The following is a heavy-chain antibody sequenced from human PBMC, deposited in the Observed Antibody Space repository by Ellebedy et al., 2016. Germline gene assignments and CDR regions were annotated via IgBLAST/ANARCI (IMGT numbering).Heavy chain of an antibody. CDR3: ARAGVLWFGELFSPDDAFDI. J-gene: IGHJ3*02. D-gene: IGHD3-10*01. CDR2: ISNSGGYT. Sequence: GESLKISCAASGFTFSDHYMTWIRQAPGKGLEWVSYISNSGGYTSYADSVKGRFTISRDNAKNSLYLQMNSLRAEDTAVYYCARAGVLWFGELFSPDDAFDIWGQGTMVTVSS. V-gene: IGHV3-11*06. CDR1: GFTFSDHY.